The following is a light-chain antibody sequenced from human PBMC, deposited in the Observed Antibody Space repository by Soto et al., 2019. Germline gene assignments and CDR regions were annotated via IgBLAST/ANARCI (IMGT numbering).Light chain of an antibody. J-gene: IGKJ4*01. CDR3: QQYNDWPLPT. V-gene: IGKV3-15*01. CDR2: GAS. CDR1: HSVITN. Sequence: EIVMTQSPATLFVSPGERVTLSCRASHSVITNLAWYQHKPGQAPRLLIYGASTRAAGIPARFSGSGSGTEFPLTIRSLESEDFGFYYCQQYNDWPLPTFGGGTKVEIK.